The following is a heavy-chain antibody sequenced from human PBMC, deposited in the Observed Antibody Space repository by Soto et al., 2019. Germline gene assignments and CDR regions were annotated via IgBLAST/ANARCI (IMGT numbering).Heavy chain of an antibody. Sequence: ASVKVSCKXSGYSFTDYHIHWVRQAPGQGLEWLGRINPKSGGTSTAQKFQGWVTMTTDTSISTASMELTRLTSDDTAIYYCARGDSTDCSNGVCAFFYNHDMDVWGQGTTVTVS. J-gene: IGHJ6*02. CDR3: ARGDSTDCSNGVCAFFYNHDMDV. CDR2: INPKSGGT. D-gene: IGHD2-8*01. V-gene: IGHV1-2*04. CDR1: GYSFTDYH.